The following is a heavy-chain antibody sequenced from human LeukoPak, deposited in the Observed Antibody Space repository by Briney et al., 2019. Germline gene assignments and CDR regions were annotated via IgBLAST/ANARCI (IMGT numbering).Heavy chain of an antibody. J-gene: IGHJ5*02. CDR2: INPNSGGT. CDR1: GYTFTGYY. Sequence: ASVKVSCKASGYTFTGYYMHWVRQAPGQGLEWMGWINPNSGGTNYAQKFQGRVTMTRDTSISTAYMELSRRRSDDTAVYYCAREEGGWQQLSHGWFDTWGQGTLVTVSS. CDR3: AREEGGWQQLSHGWFDT. V-gene: IGHV1-2*02. D-gene: IGHD6-13*01.